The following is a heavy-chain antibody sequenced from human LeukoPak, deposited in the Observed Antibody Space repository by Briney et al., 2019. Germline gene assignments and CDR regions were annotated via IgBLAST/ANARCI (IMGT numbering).Heavy chain of an antibody. CDR3: ASYISGGYQLLKYYFDY. J-gene: IGHJ4*02. D-gene: IGHD2-2*01. CDR1: GYTFTSYG. V-gene: IGHV1-2*02. CDR2: INPNSGGT. Sequence: ASVKVSCKASGYTFTSYGISWVRQAPGQGLEWMGWINPNSGGTNYAQKFQGRVTMTRDTSISTAYMELSRLRSDDTAVYYCASYISGGYQLLKYYFDYWGQGTLVTVSS.